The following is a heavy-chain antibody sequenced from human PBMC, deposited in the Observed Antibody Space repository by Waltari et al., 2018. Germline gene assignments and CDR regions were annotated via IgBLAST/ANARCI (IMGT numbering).Heavy chain of an antibody. D-gene: IGHD3-16*01. CDR3: ARDLVHYFDY. CDR2: LYSAGHT. Sequence: EVQLVESGGGFIRPGGSLRLSCAASGLTISDNYMSWVRQAPGKGLEWVSVLYSAGHTYYADSVKGRFTISRDSSKNTLYLQMNSLRTEDTAVYYCARDLVHYFDYWGQGTLVTVSS. CDR1: GLTISDNY. V-gene: IGHV3-53*01. J-gene: IGHJ4*02.